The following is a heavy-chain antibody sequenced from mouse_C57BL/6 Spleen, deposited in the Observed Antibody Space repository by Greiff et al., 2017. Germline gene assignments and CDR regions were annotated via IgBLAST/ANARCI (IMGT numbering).Heavy chain of an antibody. CDR1: GYTFTGYW. V-gene: IGHV1-9*01. J-gene: IGHJ4*01. Sequence: VQLQQSGAELMKPGASVKLSCKATGYTFTGYWIEWVKQRPGHGLEWIGEILPGSGSTYYNEKFKGKATFTADTSSNTAYMQLSSLTTEDSAIYYCAREGYYGSYDYAMDYWGQGTSVTVSS. CDR3: AREGYYGSYDYAMDY. D-gene: IGHD1-1*01. CDR2: ILPGSGST.